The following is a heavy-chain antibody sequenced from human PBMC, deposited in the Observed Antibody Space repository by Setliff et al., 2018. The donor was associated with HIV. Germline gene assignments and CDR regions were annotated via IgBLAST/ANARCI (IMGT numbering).Heavy chain of an antibody. V-gene: IGHV1-69-2*01. Sequence: ASVKVSCKASGYTFTDYYMHWVQQAPGRGLEWMGRVDPEDGETIYAEKFQSRVTITADTSTDTAYMELSSLRSEDTAVYYCATDRTMVRGAQIDYWGQETLVTVSS. J-gene: IGHJ4*02. CDR1: GYTFTDYY. D-gene: IGHD3-10*01. CDR2: VDPEDGET. CDR3: ATDRTMVRGAQIDY.